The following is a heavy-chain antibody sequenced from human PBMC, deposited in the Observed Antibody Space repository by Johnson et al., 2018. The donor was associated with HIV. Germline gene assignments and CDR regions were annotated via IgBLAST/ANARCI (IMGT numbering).Heavy chain of an antibody. J-gene: IGHJ3*02. CDR3: AKLTIFGVVPPNEGDAFDI. CDR2: IRYDGSYK. D-gene: IGHD3-3*01. V-gene: IGHV3-30*02. Sequence: QVQLVESGGGVVQPGGSLRLSCAASGFTFSSYGMHWVRHAPGKGLEWVAFIRYDGSYKYYADSVKGRFTISIDNSKNTLYLQMHILRAEDPAVYYCAKLTIFGVVPPNEGDAFDIWGQGTMVTVSS. CDR1: GFTFSSYG.